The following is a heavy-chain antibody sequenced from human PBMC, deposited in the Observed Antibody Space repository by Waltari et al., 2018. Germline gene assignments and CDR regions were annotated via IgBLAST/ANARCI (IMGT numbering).Heavy chain of an antibody. CDR1: GYTFTGYY. CDR3: ARDSTMIVVAYYFDY. J-gene: IGHJ4*02. D-gene: IGHD3-22*01. CDR2: INPNSGDT. Sequence: QVQLVQSGAEVKKPGASVKVSCKASGYTFTGYYMHWVRQAPGQGLEWMGWINPNSGDTNYAQKFQGRVTMTRDTSISTAYMELSRLRSDDTAVYYCARDSTMIVVAYYFDYWGQGTLVTVSS. V-gene: IGHV1-2*02.